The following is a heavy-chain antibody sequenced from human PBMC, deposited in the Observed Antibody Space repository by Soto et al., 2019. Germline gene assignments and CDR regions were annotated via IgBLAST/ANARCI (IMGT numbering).Heavy chain of an antibody. D-gene: IGHD2-15*01. CDR1: DGSVSSGSYY. V-gene: IGHV4-39*01. CDR2: IYYSGST. CDR3: ARHTPAISISDH. J-gene: IGHJ4*02. Sequence: PSETLSLTCTVSDGSVSSGSYYWNWIRQPPGKGLEWIGFIYYSGSTYYNPSLKSRVAISVDTSKNQFSLKLSSVTAADTAVYYCARHTPAISISDHWGQGTLVTVSS.